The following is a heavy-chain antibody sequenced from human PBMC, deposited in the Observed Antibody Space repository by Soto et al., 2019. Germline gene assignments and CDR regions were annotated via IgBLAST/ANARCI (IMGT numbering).Heavy chain of an antibody. Sequence: GGSLRLSCAASGFTFSSYAMSWVRQAPGKGLEWVSAISGSGGSTYYADSVKGRFTISRDNSKNTLYLQMNSLRAEDTAVYYCANGYSSGWYHFDYWGQGTLVTVSS. V-gene: IGHV3-23*01. CDR1: GFTFSSYA. J-gene: IGHJ4*02. CDR2: ISGSGGST. D-gene: IGHD6-19*01. CDR3: ANGYSSGWYHFDY.